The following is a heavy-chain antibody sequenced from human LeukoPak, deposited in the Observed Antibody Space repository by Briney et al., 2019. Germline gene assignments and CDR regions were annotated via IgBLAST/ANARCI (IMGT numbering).Heavy chain of an antibody. D-gene: IGHD3-22*01. CDR2: ISGSGGST. J-gene: IGHJ4*02. Sequence: GGSLRLSCAASGYTFSSYAMSWVRQAPGKGLEWVSAISGSGGSTYYADSVKGRFTISRDNSKNTLYLQMNSLRAEDTAVYYCARGNYYDSSGYFTTFYYFDYWGQGTLVTVSS. V-gene: IGHV3-23*01. CDR3: ARGNYYDSSGYFTTFYYFDY. CDR1: GYTFSSYA.